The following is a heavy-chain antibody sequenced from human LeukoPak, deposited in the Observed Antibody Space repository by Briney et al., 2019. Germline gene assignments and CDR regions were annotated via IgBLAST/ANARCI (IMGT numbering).Heavy chain of an antibody. V-gene: IGHV3-7*01. D-gene: IGHD1-26*01. CDR2: IKQDGSAK. CDR3: ARGGTYSYY. CDR1: GFPLSTYW. J-gene: IGHJ4*02. Sequence: PGGSLRLSCAASGFPLSTYWMSWVRRAPGKGLEWVANIKQDGSAKNYVDSVKGRFTISRDNARNSLYLQMNSLRAEDTAVYYCARGGTYSYYWGQGTLVTVSS.